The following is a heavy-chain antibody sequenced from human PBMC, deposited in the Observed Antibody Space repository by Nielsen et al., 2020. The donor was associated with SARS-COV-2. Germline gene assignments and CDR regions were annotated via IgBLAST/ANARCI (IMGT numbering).Heavy chain of an antibody. CDR2: IWYDGSNK. CDR3: ARASADYGDYGPPDYGMDV. J-gene: IGHJ6*02. V-gene: IGHV3-33*08. Sequence: GGSLRLSCAASGFTVSSNYMSWVRQAPGKGLEWVAVIWYDGSNKYYADSVKGRFTISRDNSKNTLYLQMNSLRAEDTAVYYCARASADYGDYGPPDYGMDVWGQGTTVTVSS. CDR1: GFTVSSNY. D-gene: IGHD4-17*01.